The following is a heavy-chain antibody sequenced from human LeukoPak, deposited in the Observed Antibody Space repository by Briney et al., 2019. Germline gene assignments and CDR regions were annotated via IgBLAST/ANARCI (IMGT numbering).Heavy chain of an antibody. CDR1: GYSISSDYY. D-gene: IGHD4-11*01. J-gene: IGHJ6*03. V-gene: IGHV4-38-2*02. CDR3: ARTIDYSNYNYYYYMDV. Sequence: PSETLSLTCTVSGYSISSDYYWGWIRQPPGKGLEWVGSIYHSGSTYYNPSLKSRVTISVDTSKNQFSLKLTSVTAADTAVYYCARTIDYSNYNYYYYMDVWGKETTVTVSS. CDR2: IYHSGST.